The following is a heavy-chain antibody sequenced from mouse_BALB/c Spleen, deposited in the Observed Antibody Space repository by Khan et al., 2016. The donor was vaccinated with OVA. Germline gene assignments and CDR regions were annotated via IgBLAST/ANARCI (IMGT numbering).Heavy chain of an antibody. D-gene: IGHD1-1*01. CDR2: INPHIGEA. V-gene: IGHV1-20*02. CDR3: ARKYGGDFAY. J-gene: IGHJ3*01. Sequence: VQLQQPGPELVKPGGSVKISCTASGYSFTGYCMNWVLQSHGKSLEWIGRINPHIGEAFYHQKFKGKATLTIDESSSTPHLELRSLASEDSAVYYCARKYGGDFAYWGQGTMLTVSS. CDR1: GYSFTGYC.